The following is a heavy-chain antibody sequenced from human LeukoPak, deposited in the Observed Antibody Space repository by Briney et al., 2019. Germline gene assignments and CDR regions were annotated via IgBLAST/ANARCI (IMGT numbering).Heavy chain of an antibody. V-gene: IGHV3-30*04. CDR3: AKWEEWLPEYFQH. D-gene: IGHD3-3*01. J-gene: IGHJ1*01. Sequence: GGSLRLSCAASGFTFSSYVMHWVRQAPGKGLEWVANISCNGSNEYYADSVKGRFTISRNNSKNTLYLQMNSLRAADTAVYYCAKWEEWLPEYFQHWGQGTLITVSS. CDR1: GFTFSSYV. CDR2: ISCNGSNE.